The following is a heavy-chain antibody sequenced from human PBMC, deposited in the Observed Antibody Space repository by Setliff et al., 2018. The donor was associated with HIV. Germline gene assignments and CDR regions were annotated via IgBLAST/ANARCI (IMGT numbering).Heavy chain of an antibody. J-gene: IGHJ6*02. D-gene: IGHD1-20*01. CDR1: GYKFTDYW. V-gene: IGHV5-51*01. Sequence: PGESLKISCKASGYKFTDYWVGWVRQMPGEGLEWMGVIYGDGSDPRYSPSFQGQVTISADKSISAAYLQWSSLKASDTAMYYCATSITVAGGRSHQYYGMDVWGQGTTVTVSS. CDR3: ATSITVAGGRSHQYYGMDV. CDR2: IYGDGSDP.